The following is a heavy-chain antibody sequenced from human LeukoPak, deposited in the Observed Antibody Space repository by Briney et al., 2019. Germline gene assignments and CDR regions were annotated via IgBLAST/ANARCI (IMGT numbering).Heavy chain of an antibody. D-gene: IGHD2-2*01. J-gene: IGHJ4*02. V-gene: IGHV4-34*01. CDR1: GGSFSSYY. CDR3: AILGYCSSASCYAIPI. CDR2: ITHRGTT. Sequence: PSETLSLTCAVYGGSFSSYYWTWVRQPPGKGLGWIGEITHRGTTHYNPSLKSRVTISADTQFALKLTSVTAADTAVYYCAILGYCSSASCYAIPIWGQGSLVTVSS.